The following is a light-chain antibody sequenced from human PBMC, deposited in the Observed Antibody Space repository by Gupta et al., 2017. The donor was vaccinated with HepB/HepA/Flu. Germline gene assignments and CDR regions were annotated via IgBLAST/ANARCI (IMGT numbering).Light chain of an antibody. J-gene: IGLJ2*01. Sequence: QSVLTQPPSASGTPGQRVTISCSGPSSHLGSNTVNWYQQLPGTAPKLLIYSNNERRSGVPDRFSGSKSGTSAALAISGLQSEDEADYYCAAWDDSLNGSVVFGGGTKLTVL. CDR3: AAWDDSLNGSVV. V-gene: IGLV1-44*01. CDR2: SNN. CDR1: SSHLGSNT.